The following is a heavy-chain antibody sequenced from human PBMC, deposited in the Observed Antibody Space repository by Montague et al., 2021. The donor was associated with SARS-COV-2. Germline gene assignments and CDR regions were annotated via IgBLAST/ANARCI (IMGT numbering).Heavy chain of an antibody. Sequence: NWNRHPPGKGPEWIGYIHHSGSTNYNLSLKSRVTISVDTSKNQFSLKLSSVTAADTAVYYCARAGSGSYSFYYYYGMDVWGQGTTVTVSS. J-gene: IGHJ6*02. D-gene: IGHD3-10*01. V-gene: IGHV4-59*08. CDR3: ARAGSGSYSFYYYYGMDV. CDR2: IHHSGST.